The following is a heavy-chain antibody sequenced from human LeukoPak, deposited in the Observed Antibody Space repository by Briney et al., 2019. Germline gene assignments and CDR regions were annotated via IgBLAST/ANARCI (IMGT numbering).Heavy chain of an antibody. CDR1: DNTFTSYG. CDR3: ARDPTLTIVAMIYQARSGWPPDY. CDR2: ISAYNGNT. Sequence: ASVKVSCKASDNTFTSYGISWVRQAPGQGLEWMGWISAYNGNTNYAQKLQGRVTMTTDTSTSTAYMELRSLRSDDTAVYYCARDPTLTIVAMIYQARSGWPPDYWGQGTLVTVSS. D-gene: IGHD5-12*01. V-gene: IGHV1-18*01. J-gene: IGHJ4*02.